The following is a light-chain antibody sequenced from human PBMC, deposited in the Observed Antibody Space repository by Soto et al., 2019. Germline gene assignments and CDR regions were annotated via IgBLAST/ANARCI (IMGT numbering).Light chain of an antibody. V-gene: IGLV1-44*01. J-gene: IGLJ2*01. CDR3: AAWDDSLNGPL. CDR2: SNN. CDR1: SSNIGSNT. Sequence: QAVLTQPPSASGTPGQRVTISCSGSSSNIGSNTVNWYHQLPGTAPKLLIYSNNQRPSGVPDRFSGSKSGTSASLAISGLQSEDEADYYCAAWDDSLNGPLFGGGTKVTVL.